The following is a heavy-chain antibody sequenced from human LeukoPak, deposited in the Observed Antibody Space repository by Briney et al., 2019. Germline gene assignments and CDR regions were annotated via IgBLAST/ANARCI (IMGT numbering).Heavy chain of an antibody. CDR2: ISSSSSYI. J-gene: IGHJ4*02. CDR1: GFTFSDYS. Sequence: GGSLRLSCAASGFTFSDYSMSWVRQAPGKGLEWVSSISSSSSYIYYADSLKGRFTISRDNAKNSLFLQMNSLRAEDTAVYYFARDNWVIPLWGQGTLVTVSS. D-gene: IGHD3-16*02. V-gene: IGHV3-21*01. CDR3: ARDNWVIPL.